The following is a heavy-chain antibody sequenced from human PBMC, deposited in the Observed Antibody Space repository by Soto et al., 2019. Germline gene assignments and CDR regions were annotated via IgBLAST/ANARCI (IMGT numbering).Heavy chain of an antibody. D-gene: IGHD2-2*01. CDR2: IYYSGST. CDR1: GGSISSGGYY. CDR3: ARERGYCSSTSCPAYYYYYYMDV. V-gene: IGHV4-31*03. Sequence: QVQLQESGPGLVKPSQTLSLTCTVSGGSISSGGYYWSWIRQHPGKGLEWIGYIYYSGSTYYNPSLKSRVTISVDTSKNQFSLKLSSVTAADTAVYYCARERGYCSSTSCPAYYYYYYMDVWGKGTTVTVSS. J-gene: IGHJ6*03.